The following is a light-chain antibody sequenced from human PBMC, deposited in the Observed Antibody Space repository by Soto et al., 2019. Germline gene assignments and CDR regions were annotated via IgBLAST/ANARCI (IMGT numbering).Light chain of an antibody. CDR1: RSNIGSNT. V-gene: IGLV1-44*01. J-gene: IGLJ2*01. CDR3: AAWDDILNGVV. Sequence: QSVLTQPPSASGTPGQRVTISCSGSRSNIGSNTVHWYQQLPGTAPKLLIYSNNQRPSGVPDRFSGSKSGTSASLGISGLQSEDEADYYCAAWDDILNGVVFGGVTKLTVL. CDR2: SNN.